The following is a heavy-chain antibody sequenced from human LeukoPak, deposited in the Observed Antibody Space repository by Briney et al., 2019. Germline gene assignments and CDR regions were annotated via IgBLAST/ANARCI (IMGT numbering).Heavy chain of an antibody. CDR2: INPNSGGT. Sequence: ASVKVSCKASGYTFTGYYMHWVRQAPGPGLEWTGWINPNSGGTNYAQKFQGRVTMTRDTSISTAYMELSRLRSDDTAVYYCARSLTGSSWYDYWGQGTLVTVSS. V-gene: IGHV1-2*02. D-gene: IGHD6-13*01. CDR1: GYTFTGYY. CDR3: ARSLTGSSWYDY. J-gene: IGHJ4*02.